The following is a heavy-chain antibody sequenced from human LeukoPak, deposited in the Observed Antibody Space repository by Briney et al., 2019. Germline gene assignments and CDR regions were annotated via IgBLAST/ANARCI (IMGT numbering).Heavy chain of an antibody. Sequence: SETLSLTCTVSGGSISSYYWSWIRQPPGKGLEWIGYIYTSGSTNYNPSLKSRVTISVDTSKNQFSLKLSSVTAADAAVYYCARQRSGSGPFDYWGQGTLVTVSS. CDR3: ARQRSGSGPFDY. CDR2: IYTSGST. V-gene: IGHV4-4*09. CDR1: GGSISSYY. J-gene: IGHJ4*02. D-gene: IGHD3-10*01.